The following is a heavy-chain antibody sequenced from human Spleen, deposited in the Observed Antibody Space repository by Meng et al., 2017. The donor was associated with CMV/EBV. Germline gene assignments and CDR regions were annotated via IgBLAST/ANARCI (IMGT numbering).Heavy chain of an antibody. Sequence: GESLKISCAASGFTFSRYDMYWVRQAPGKGLEWVAFIRYDGSNKFYADSVKGRFTISRDNSKNTLYLQMNSLRAEDTAVYYCAKGGMPPWGGWDILWDYWGQGTLVTVSS. CDR1: GFTFSRYD. V-gene: IGHV3-30*02. J-gene: IGHJ4*02. D-gene: IGHD3-10*01. CDR2: IRYDGSNK. CDR3: AKGGMPPWGGWDILWDY.